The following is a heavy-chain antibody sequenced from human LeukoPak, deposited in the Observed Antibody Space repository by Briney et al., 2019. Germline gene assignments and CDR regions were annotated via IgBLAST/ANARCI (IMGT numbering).Heavy chain of an antibody. V-gene: IGHV3-30-3*01. CDR1: GFTFSSYT. J-gene: IGHJ4*02. Sequence: GGSLRLSCAASGFTFSSYTMFWVRQAPGRGLEWVALISYEGTNKFYADSVKGRFTISRDNSKNTLYLQMSSLRVEDTAVYYCARDYISMGDLHYWGQGTLVTVSS. CDR2: ISYEGTNK. D-gene: IGHD1-26*01. CDR3: ARDYISMGDLHY.